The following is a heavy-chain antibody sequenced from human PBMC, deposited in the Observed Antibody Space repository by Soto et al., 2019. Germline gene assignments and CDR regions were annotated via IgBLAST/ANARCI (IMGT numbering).Heavy chain of an antibody. V-gene: IGHV4-4*07. D-gene: IGHD1-7*01. Sequence: QVQLQESGPGLVRPSETLSLTCTVSGGSISSYRWSWIRQPAGKGLEWIGRLNTYGNTHYNPSLKSRVTVSVDTSRNQFFLTLRSVTAADSAVYHCGRESGETWDYEASWGQETPVTVSS. J-gene: IGHJ5*02. CDR3: GRESGETWDYEAS. CDR2: LNTYGNT. CDR1: GGSISSYR.